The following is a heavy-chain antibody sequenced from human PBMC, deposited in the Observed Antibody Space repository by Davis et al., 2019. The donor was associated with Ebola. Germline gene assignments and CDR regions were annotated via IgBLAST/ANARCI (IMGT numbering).Heavy chain of an antibody. V-gene: IGHV4-59*01. CDR3: ARDKFCSSSNCWRGWGWFDP. CDR2: ICYSGSI. J-gene: IGHJ5*02. Sequence: MPSQTLSLTCTVSGGSMNDYCWSWIRQSPGRGLEWFGYICYSGSILYNPSLKSRVTMSLEQSKNQISLRLTSVTAADTAVYYCARDKFCSSSNCWRGWGWFDPWGQGTLVTVSS. CDR1: GGSMNDYC. D-gene: IGHD2-2*01.